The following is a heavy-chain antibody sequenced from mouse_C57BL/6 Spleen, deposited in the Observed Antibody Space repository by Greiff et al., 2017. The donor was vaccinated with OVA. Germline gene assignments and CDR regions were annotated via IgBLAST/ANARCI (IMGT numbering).Heavy chain of an antibody. J-gene: IGHJ2*01. CDR2: IHPNSGST. D-gene: IGHD2-4*01. CDR3: ARSGYDSYCDY. V-gene: IGHV1-64*01. Sequence: QVQLQQPGAELVKPGASVKLSCKASGYTFTSYWMHWVKQRPGQGLEWIGMIHPNSGSTNYNEKFKSKATLTVDKSSSTAYMQLSSLTSEDSAVYYCARSGYDSYCDYWGQGTTLTVSS. CDR1: GYTFTSYW.